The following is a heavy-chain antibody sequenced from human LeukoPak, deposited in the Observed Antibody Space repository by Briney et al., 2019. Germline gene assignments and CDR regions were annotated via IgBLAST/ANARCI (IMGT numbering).Heavy chain of an antibody. J-gene: IGHJ4*02. CDR1: GFTFSSYA. Sequence: GGSLRLSCAASGFTFSSYAMNCVRQAPGKGLEWVSGISGSGGGTYYADSVKGRFTISRDDSKSTMYLQMNSLRAGDTAVYYCAKAGCTSTSCYSNCWGQGTLVTVSS. D-gene: IGHD2-2*01. CDR3: AKAGCTSTSCYSNC. CDR2: ISGSGGGT. V-gene: IGHV3-23*01.